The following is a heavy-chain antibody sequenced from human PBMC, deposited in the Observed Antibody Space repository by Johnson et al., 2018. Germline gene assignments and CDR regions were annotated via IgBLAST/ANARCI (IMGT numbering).Heavy chain of an antibody. CDR1: GGSIRSYY. CDR3: ARVSGWMGYNWFDP. J-gene: IGHJ5*02. CDR2: IYYSGST. D-gene: IGHD2-2*03. V-gene: IGHV4-59*01. Sequence: QVQLQESGPGLVKPSETLSLTCTVSGGSIRSYYWSWIRQPPGKGLEWIGYIYYSGSTNSNPTLKSRGTISVDTSKNQFSLKLSAVTAADTAVYYCARVSGWMGYNWFDPWGQGTLVTVSS.